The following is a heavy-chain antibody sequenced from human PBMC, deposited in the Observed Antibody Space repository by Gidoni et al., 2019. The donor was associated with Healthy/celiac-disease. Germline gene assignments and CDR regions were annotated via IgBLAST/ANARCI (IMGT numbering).Heavy chain of an antibody. D-gene: IGHD2-15*01. CDR1: GFTFSSYS. CDR2: ISSSSSYI. V-gene: IGHV3-21*01. J-gene: IGHJ4*02. Sequence: EVQLVESGGGLVKPGGSLRLSCAASGFTFSSYSMNWVRQAPGKGLEWVSSISSSSSYIYYADSVKGRFTSSRDNAKNSLYLQMNSLRAEDTAVYYCARRDCSGGSCYSWAIDYWGQGTLVTVSS. CDR3: ARRDCSGGSCYSWAIDY.